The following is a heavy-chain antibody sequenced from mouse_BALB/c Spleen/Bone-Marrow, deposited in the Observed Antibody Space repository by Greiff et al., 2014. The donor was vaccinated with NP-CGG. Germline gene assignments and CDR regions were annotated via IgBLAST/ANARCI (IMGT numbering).Heavy chain of an antibody. CDR1: GFTFSNYW. D-gene: IGHD2-1*01. Sequence: EVKLVDSGGGLVQPGGSMKLSCVASGFTFSNYWMNWVRQSPEKGLEWVAEIRLKSNNYATHYAESVKGRFTISRDDSKSSVYLQMNNLRAEDTGIYYCTRIGNYDFDCWGQGTTLTVSS. CDR3: TRIGNYDFDC. CDR2: IRLKSNNYAT. V-gene: IGHV6-6*02. J-gene: IGHJ2*01.